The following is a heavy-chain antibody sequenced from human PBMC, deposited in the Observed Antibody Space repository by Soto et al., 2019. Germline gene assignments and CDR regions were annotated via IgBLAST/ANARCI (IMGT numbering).Heavy chain of an antibody. CDR1: GFIFITYT. J-gene: IGHJ5*02. CDR2: ISAGSDAI. Sequence: PGGFLRLSCAASGFIFITYTLNWVRQAPGKGLEWVSYISAGSDAIHYADSVKGRFTVSRDNAKNSLFLQMNSLRDEDTAVYYCARLYTTSRVGAWFDPWGQGTLVTVSS. D-gene: IGHD3-16*01. V-gene: IGHV3-48*02. CDR3: ARLYTTSRVGAWFDP.